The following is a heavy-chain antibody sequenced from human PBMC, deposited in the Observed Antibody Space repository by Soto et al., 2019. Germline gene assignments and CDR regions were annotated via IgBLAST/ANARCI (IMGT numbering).Heavy chain of an antibody. Sequence: GGSLRLSCAASGFTFSSYSMNWVRQAPGKGLEWVAIIWYDGSNKYYADSVKGRFTISRDNSKNTLFLQMDSLRAEDTAVYYCAREPQGYSSGWSFDYWGQGILVTVSS. J-gene: IGHJ4*02. CDR3: AREPQGYSSGWSFDY. CDR1: GFTFSSYS. V-gene: IGHV3-33*08. CDR2: IWYDGSNK. D-gene: IGHD6-19*01.